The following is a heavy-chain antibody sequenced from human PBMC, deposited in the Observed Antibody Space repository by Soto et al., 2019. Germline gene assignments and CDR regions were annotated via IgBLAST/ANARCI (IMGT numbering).Heavy chain of an antibody. CDR3: ARGGKWGLPRWWFDP. Sequence: EVQLVESGGGLVQPGGSLRLSCAASGFTFSSYWMHWVRQAPGKGLVWVSRINSDGSSTSYADSVKGRFTISRDNAKNTLYLQMNSLRAEDTAVYYCARGGKWGLPRWWFDPWGQGTLVTVSS. CDR2: INSDGSST. J-gene: IGHJ5*02. D-gene: IGHD1-26*01. CDR1: GFTFSSYW. V-gene: IGHV3-74*01.